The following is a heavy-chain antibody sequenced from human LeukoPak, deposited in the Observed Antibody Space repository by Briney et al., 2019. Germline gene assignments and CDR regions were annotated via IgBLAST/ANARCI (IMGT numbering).Heavy chain of an antibody. J-gene: IGHJ2*01. CDR3: AREDCSGGSCYPYQYYWYFDL. V-gene: IGHV1-2*06. CDR1: GYTFTGYY. D-gene: IGHD2-15*01. Sequence: ASVKVSCKASGYTFTGYYMHWVRQAPGQGLEWMGRINPNSGGTNYAQKFQGRVTMTRDTSISTAYMELSRLRSDDTAVYYCAREDCSGGSCYPYQYYWYFDLWGRGTLVTVSS. CDR2: INPNSGGT.